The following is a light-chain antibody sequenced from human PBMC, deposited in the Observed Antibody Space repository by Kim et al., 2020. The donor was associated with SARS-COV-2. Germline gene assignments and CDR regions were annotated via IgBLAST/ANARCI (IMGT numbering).Light chain of an antibody. Sequence: GQSIAISCTGSSSGVGGYSYVPWYLQHPGKAPKLMIFDVSQQPSGVPARFSVSKSGNAAALTIIGLQAEDDADYYCCSYADSYTYVFGTGTKVTVL. V-gene: IGLV2-11*01. CDR3: CSYADSYTYV. CDR1: SSGVGGYSY. CDR2: DVS. J-gene: IGLJ1*01.